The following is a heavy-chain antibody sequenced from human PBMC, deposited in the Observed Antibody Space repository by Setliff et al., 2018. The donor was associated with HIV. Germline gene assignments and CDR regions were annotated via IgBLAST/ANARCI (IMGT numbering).Heavy chain of an antibody. CDR1: GYSFNIYW. CDR3: ARRASKASLDY. J-gene: IGHJ4*02. CDR2: IYPGDSHT. Sequence: PGESLKISCKGSGYSFNIYWIGWVRQMPGKGLEWMGIIYPGDSHTRYSPSFQGQVTISADKSINTAYLQWSSLQASDTAMYYCARRASKASLDYWGQGTLVTVSS. V-gene: IGHV5-51*01.